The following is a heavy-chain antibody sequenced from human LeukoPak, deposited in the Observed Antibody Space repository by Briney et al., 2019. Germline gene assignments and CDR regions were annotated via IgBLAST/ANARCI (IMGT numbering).Heavy chain of an antibody. V-gene: IGHV4-59*01. J-gene: IGHJ4*02. CDR2: IYYSGTT. CDR1: GGSISSDY. D-gene: IGHD3-22*01. Sequence: SETLSLTCTVSGGSISSDYWSWIRQSPGKGLEWIGYIYYSGTTSYNPSLKSRVTLSVDTSKNQFSLKLSSVTAADTAVYYCARTVPLSYYYDSSGYYYDYWGQGTLVTVSS. CDR3: ARTVPLSYYYDSSGYYYDY.